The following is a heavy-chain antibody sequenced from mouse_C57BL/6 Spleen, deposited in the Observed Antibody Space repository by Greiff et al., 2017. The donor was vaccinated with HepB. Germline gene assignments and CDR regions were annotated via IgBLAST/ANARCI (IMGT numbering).Heavy chain of an antibody. V-gene: IGHV2-9*01. CDR1: GFSLTSYG. CDR3: VKHRDSSGYDGAMEY. CDR2: IWGGGST. J-gene: IGHJ4*01. Sequence: VKLVESGPGLVAPSQSLSIPCTVSGFSLTSYGVDWVRQPPGKGLEWLGVIWGGGSTNYNSALMSRLSISKDNSKSQVFLKMNSLQTDDTAMYYCVKHRDSSGYDGAMEYWGQGTSVTDSS. D-gene: IGHD3-2*02.